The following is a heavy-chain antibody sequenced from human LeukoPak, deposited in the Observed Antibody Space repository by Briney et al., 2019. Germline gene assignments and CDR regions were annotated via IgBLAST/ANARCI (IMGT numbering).Heavy chain of an antibody. J-gene: IGHJ6*02. CDR1: GFTFSSYE. D-gene: IGHD3-10*01. CDR3: ARGLRLWFLGGHYYYYGMDV. Sequence: GGSLRLSCAASGFTFSSYEMNWVRQAPGKGLEWVSYISSSGSTIYYADSVKGRFTISRDNAKNSLYLQMNSLRAEDTAVYYCARGLRLWFLGGHYYYYGMDVWGQGTTVTVSS. V-gene: IGHV3-48*03. CDR2: ISSSGSTI.